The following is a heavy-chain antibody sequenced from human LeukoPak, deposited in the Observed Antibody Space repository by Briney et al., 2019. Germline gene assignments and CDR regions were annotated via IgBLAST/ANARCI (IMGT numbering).Heavy chain of an antibody. J-gene: IGHJ4*02. CDR2: LYTSGST. CDR3: ASGNDYGDYY. Sequence: PSETLSLTCTVSGGSISSFYWSWARQPAGKGLEGIGRLYTSGSTNYNPSLNSRVTMSVDTSKNQFSLKLSSVTAADTAVYYCASGNDYGDYYWGQGTLVTVSS. V-gene: IGHV4-4*07. CDR1: GGSISSFY. D-gene: IGHD4-17*01.